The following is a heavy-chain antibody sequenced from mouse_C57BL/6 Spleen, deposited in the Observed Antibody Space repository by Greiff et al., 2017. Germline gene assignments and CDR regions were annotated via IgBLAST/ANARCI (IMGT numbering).Heavy chain of an antibody. CDR2: INPNNGGT. CDR3: ARSLYGSSYNFDY. CDR1: GYTFTDYN. J-gene: IGHJ2*01. D-gene: IGHD1-1*01. V-gene: IGHV1-18*01. Sequence: EVQLQQSGPELVKPGASVKIPCKASGYTFTDYNMDWVKQSHGKSLEWIGDINPNNGGTIYNQKFKGKATLTVDKSSSTAYMELRSLTSEDTAVYYCARSLYGSSYNFDYWGQGTTLTVSS.